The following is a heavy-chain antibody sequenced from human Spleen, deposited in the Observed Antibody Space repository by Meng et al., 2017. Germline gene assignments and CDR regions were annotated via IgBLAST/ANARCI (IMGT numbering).Heavy chain of an antibody. CDR3: VPRTTYFDS. CDR1: GFTFSNYN. CDR2: ITGSGGGT. J-gene: IGHJ4*02. V-gene: IGHV3-23*01. D-gene: IGHD4-11*01. Sequence: EVQMLESGGGLVQPGGSLRLSCAASGFTFSNYNMGWVRQAPGKGLEWVSAITGSGGGTYYADSVKGRLTISRDNSKNTLYLQMNSLRAEDTAVYYCVPRTTYFDSWGLGTLVTVSS.